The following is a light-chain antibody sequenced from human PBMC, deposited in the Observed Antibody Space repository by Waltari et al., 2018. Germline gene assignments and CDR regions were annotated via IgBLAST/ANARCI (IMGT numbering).Light chain of an antibody. V-gene: IGLV2-14*01. J-gene: IGLJ1*01. CDR2: DVS. Sequence: QSALTQPASVSGSPGQSLTISCTGTSSDVGGYNYVSWYQQHPGKAPKLMIYDVSNRPSGVSNRFSGSKSGNTASLTISGLQAEDEADYYCSSYTSSNHYVFGTGTKVTVL. CDR3: SSYTSSNHYV. CDR1: SSDVGGYNY.